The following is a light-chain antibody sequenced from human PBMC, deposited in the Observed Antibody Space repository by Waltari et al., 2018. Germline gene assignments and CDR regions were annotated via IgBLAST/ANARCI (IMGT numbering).Light chain of an antibody. CDR2: DDS. Sequence: SYVLTQPPSVSVAPGQTASITCGGDNIGSKSVHWYQQKAGQAPVLVVHDDSARPSGSPERLAGSNSGNTATLTISRVEAGDEADFYCQVWDSGSGHPHVVFGGGTRLTVL. J-gene: IGLJ2*01. V-gene: IGLV3-21*02. CDR1: NIGSKS. CDR3: QVWDSGSGHPHVV.